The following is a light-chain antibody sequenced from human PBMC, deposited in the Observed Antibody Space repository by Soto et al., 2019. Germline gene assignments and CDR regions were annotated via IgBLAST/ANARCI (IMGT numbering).Light chain of an antibody. CDR3: QQYSDSPPT. V-gene: IGKV3-20*01. CDR2: GAS. CDR1: QSVSSSY. J-gene: IGKJ1*01. Sequence: IVLTQSPGTLSLSPGERATLSCRASQSVSSSYLAWYQQKPGQAPRLLIFGASDRATGIPDRFSGSGSGTDFALTIDRLEPEDFAMYYCQQYSDSPPTFGQGTKVDIK.